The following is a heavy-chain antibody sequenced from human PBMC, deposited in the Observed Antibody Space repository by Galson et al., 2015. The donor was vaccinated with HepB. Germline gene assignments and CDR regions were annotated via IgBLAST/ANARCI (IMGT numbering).Heavy chain of an antibody. V-gene: IGHV3-9*01. J-gene: IGHJ3*02. CDR3: AKDVGAGACGYGGYCRGDGSDI. CDR1: GFIFDDYA. CDR2: ISGNRGDT. Sequence: FLRLSCAASGFIFDDYAIHWVRQVPGQGLEWVSGISGNRGDTGYADFVRGRFTVSRDNARNSLYLQMNRLTAEDTALYYCAKDVGAGACGYGGYCRGDGSDIWCRGKMVSVSS. D-gene: IGHD4-17*01.